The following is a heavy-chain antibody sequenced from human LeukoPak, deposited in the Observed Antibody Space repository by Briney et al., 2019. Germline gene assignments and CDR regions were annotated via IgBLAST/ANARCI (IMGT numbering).Heavy chain of an antibody. Sequence: GGSLRLSCAASGFTFSSYGMHWVRQAPGKGLEWVAFIRYDGSNKYYADSVKGRFTISRDNSKNTLYLQMNSLGAEDTAVYYCANLPYCSSTSCHQPGTYYFDYWGQGTLVTVSS. D-gene: IGHD2-2*01. CDR3: ANLPYCSSTSCHQPGTYYFDY. CDR1: GFTFSSYG. V-gene: IGHV3-30*02. CDR2: IRYDGSNK. J-gene: IGHJ4*02.